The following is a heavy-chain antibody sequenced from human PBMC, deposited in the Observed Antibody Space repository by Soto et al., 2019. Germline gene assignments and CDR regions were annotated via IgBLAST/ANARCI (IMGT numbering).Heavy chain of an antibody. J-gene: IGHJ4*02. V-gene: IGHV4-39*01. CDR3: ARQNGDYVPFDY. D-gene: IGHD4-17*01. CDR2: IYYSGST. Sequence: QLQLQESGPGLVKPSETLSLTCTVSGGSISSSSYYWGWIRQPPGKGLEWIGSIYYSGSTYYNPSLKSRVTISVDTSKNQFSLKLSSVTAADTAVYYCARQNGDYVPFDYWGQGTLVTVSS. CDR1: GGSISSSSYY.